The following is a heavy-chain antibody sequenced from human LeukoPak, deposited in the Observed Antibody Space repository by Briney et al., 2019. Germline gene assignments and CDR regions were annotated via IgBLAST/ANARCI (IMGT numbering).Heavy chain of an antibody. CDR3: ARDLGGYDSSEAFGFDY. V-gene: IGHV4-39*02. J-gene: IGHJ4*02. CDR2: IYYSGST. CDR1: GGSISSSSYY. D-gene: IGHD3-22*01. Sequence: SETLSLTCTVSGGSISSSSYYWGWIRQPPGKGLEWIGSIYYSGSTYYNPSLKSRVTISVDTSKNQFSLKLSSVTAADTAVYYCARDLGGYDSSEAFGFDYWGQGTLVTVSS.